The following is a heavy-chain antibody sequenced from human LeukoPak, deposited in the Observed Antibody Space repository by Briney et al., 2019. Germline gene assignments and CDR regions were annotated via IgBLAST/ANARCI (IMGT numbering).Heavy chain of an antibody. D-gene: IGHD3-10*01. Sequence: SETLSLTCTVSGGSISSGSYYWSWIRQPAGKGLEWLGRIYTSGSTNYNPSLKSRVTISVDTSKNQFSLKLSSVTAADTAVYYCARDSRGSNYYYYYMDVWGKGTTVTVSS. J-gene: IGHJ6*03. V-gene: IGHV4-61*02. CDR3: ARDSRGSNYYYYYMDV. CDR2: IYTSGST. CDR1: GGSISSGSYY.